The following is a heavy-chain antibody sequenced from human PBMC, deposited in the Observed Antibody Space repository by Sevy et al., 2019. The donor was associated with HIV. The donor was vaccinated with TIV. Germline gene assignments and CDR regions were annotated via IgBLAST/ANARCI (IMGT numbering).Heavy chain of an antibody. D-gene: IGHD6-13*01. CDR1: GFTFSSYW. J-gene: IGHJ4*02. CDR2: IKQDGSEK. V-gene: IGHV3-7*01. Sequence: GGSLRLSCAASGFTFSSYWMSWVHQAPGKGLEWVANIKQDGSEKYYVDSVKGRFTISRDNAKNSLYLQMNSLRAEDTAVYYCARDGRGIAAAGTGYWGQGTLVTVSS. CDR3: ARDGRGIAAAGTGY.